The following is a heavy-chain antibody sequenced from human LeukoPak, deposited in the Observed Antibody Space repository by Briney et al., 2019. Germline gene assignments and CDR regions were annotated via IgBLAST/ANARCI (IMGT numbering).Heavy chain of an antibody. CDR3: ARDRDYYNYFEY. V-gene: IGHV3-7*04. J-gene: IGHJ4*02. Sequence: GGALRLSCAAPGFTLRRYWMSGVRQAPGKELEWVGKMKQDGSEKYYVDYVKGRFTISEDNAKNTLYLKMNSLRGEDTAVYYCARDRDYYNYFEYWGQGTLVTVSS. CDR2: MKQDGSEK. CDR1: GFTLRRYW. D-gene: IGHD3-10*01.